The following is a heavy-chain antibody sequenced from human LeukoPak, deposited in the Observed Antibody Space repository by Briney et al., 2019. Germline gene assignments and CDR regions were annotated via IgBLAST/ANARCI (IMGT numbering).Heavy chain of an antibody. CDR2: IVVGSGNT. CDR1: GFTFTSSA. D-gene: IGHD6-19*01. CDR3: AAAPQHSSGWNDAFDI. Sequence: SVKVSCKASGFTFTSSAMQWVRQARGQRLEWIGWIVVGSGNTNYAQKFQERVTITRDMSTSTAYMELSSLRSEDTAVYYCAAAPQHSSGWNDAFDIWGQGTMVTVSS. V-gene: IGHV1-58*02. J-gene: IGHJ3*02.